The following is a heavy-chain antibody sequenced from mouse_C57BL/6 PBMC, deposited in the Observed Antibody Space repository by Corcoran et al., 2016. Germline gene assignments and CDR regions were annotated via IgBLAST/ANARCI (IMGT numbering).Heavy chain of an antibody. CDR2: ISYDGSN. CDR1: GYSITSGYY. Sequence: DVQLQESGPGLVKPSQSLSLTCSVTGYSITSGYYWNWIRQFPGNKLEWMGYISYDGSNNYNPSLKNRISITRDTSKNQFFLKLNSVTTEDTATYYCARGDGYYSYAMDYWGQGTSVTVSS. D-gene: IGHD2-3*01. CDR3: ARGDGYYSYAMDY. V-gene: IGHV3-6*01. J-gene: IGHJ4*01.